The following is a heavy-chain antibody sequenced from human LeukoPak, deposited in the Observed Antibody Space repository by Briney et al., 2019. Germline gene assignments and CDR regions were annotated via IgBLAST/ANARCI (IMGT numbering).Heavy chain of an antibody. Sequence: SETLSLTCAVYGGSFSGYYWSWIRQPPGKGLEWIGEIDHSGSTNYNPSLKSRVTISVDTSKNQFSLKLSSVTAADTAVYYCARVGIAAASPGFDPWGQGTLVTVSS. CDR2: IDHSGST. J-gene: IGHJ5*02. D-gene: IGHD6-13*01. CDR3: ARVGIAAASPGFDP. V-gene: IGHV4-34*01. CDR1: GGSFSGYY.